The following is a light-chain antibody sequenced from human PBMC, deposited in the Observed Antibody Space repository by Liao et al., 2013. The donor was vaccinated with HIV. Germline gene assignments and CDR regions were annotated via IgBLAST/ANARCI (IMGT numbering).Light chain of an antibody. CDR3: QAWDSSTVV. V-gene: IGLV3-1*01. J-gene: IGLJ3*02. CDR1: KLGDKY. CDR2: QDT. Sequence: SYDLTQPPSVSVSPGQTASITCSGDKLGDKYTCWYQQKPGQSPVLVIYQDTKRPSGIPERFSGSQSGNTATLTISGTQALDEADYSCQAWDSSTVVFGGGTELTVL.